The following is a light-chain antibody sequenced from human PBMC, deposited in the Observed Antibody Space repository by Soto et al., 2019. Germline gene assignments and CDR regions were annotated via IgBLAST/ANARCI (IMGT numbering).Light chain of an antibody. Sequence: QSALTQPRSVSGSPGQSVTISCTGTSSDVGGYNYVSWYQQHPGKAPKLMIYDVSKRPSGVPDRFSGSKSGNTVSLTISGLQAEDEADYYCCSYAGSYAQVFGTGTKVTVL. CDR2: DVS. J-gene: IGLJ1*01. CDR1: SSDVGGYNY. V-gene: IGLV2-11*01. CDR3: CSYAGSYAQV.